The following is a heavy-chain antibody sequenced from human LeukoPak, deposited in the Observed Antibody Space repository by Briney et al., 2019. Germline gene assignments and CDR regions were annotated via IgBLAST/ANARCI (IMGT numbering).Heavy chain of an antibody. J-gene: IGHJ4*02. D-gene: IGHD3-16*01. Sequence: WESLRLSCAASGLTFSNAWMSWVRQAPGEGLEWVGRIRRKTDGGTTEYVAPVKGRFTISRDESKNTLYLQMNSLKTADTDVYYCATASSGLDYWGQGTLVTVSS. CDR2: IRRKTDGGTT. V-gene: IGHV3-15*01. CDR3: ATASSGLDY. CDR1: GLTFSNAW.